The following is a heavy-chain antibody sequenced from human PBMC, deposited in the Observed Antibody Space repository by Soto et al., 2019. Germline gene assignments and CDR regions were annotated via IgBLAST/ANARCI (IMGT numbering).Heavy chain of an antibody. V-gene: IGHV3-7*04. J-gene: IGHJ4*02. Sequence: GGSLRLSCAASGFTFSSYWMSWVRQAPGKGLEWVANIKQDGSEKYYVDSVKGRFTISRDNAKNSLYLQMNSLRAEDTAVYYCARGPPYDSSGYYHYHFDYWGQGTLVTVSS. D-gene: IGHD3-22*01. CDR1: GFTFSSYW. CDR2: IKQDGSEK. CDR3: ARGPPYDSSGYYHYHFDY.